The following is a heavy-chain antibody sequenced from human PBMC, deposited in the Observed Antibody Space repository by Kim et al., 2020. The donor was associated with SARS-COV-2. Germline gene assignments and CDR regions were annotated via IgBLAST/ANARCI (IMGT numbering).Heavy chain of an antibody. V-gene: IGHV7-4-1*02. D-gene: IGHD2-2*01. CDR1: GYTFTSYA. CDR3: ARAPAYCSSTSCYPGWFDP. J-gene: IGHJ5*02. CDR2: INTNTGNP. Sequence: ASVKVSCKASGYTFTSYAMNWVRQAPGQGLEWMGWINTNTGNPTYAQGFTGRFVFSLDTSVSTAYLQIRSLKAEDTAVYYCARAPAYCSSTSCYPGWFDPWGQGTLVTVSS.